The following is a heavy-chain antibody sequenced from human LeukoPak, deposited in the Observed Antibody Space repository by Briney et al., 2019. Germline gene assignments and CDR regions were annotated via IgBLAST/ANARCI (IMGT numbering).Heavy chain of an antibody. V-gene: IGHV4-39*01. J-gene: IGHJ4*02. D-gene: IGHD6-19*01. CDR2: IHYIGST. CDR1: GDSISSHSYF. CDR3: AKTLPYSGGWRATFDF. Sequence: PSDTLSLTCTVSGDSISSHSYFWGWIRQPPGKGLEWIGNIHYIGSTYYNPSLKSRVTISVDTSTNQSSLKLSSVTAADTAVYYCAKTLPYSGGWRATFDFWGQGTLATVSS.